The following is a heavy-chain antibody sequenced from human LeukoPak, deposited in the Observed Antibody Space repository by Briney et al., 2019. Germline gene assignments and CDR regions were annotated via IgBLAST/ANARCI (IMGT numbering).Heavy chain of an antibody. Sequence: PSETLSLTCAVSGGSISSGGYSWSWIRQPPGKGLEWIGYIYYSGSTYYNPSLKSRVTISVDTSKNQFSLKLSSVTAADTAVYYCASTLMYYYDSSGSISNWFDPWGQGTLVTVSS. D-gene: IGHD3-22*01. CDR3: ASTLMYYYDSSGSISNWFDP. CDR2: IYYSGST. V-gene: IGHV4-30-4*07. J-gene: IGHJ5*02. CDR1: GGSISSGGYS.